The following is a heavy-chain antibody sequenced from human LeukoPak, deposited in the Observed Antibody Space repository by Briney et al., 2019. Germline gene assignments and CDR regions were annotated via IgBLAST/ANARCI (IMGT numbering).Heavy chain of an antibody. CDR2: INPSGGST. V-gene: IGHV1-46*01. Sequence: ASVKVSCKASGYTFASYYMHWVRQAPGQGLEWMGIINPSGGSTSYAQKFQGRVTMTRDTSTSTVYMELSSLRSEDTAVYYCARAIPRAAGFDPWGQGTLVTVSS. CDR1: GYTFASYY. CDR3: ARAIPRAAGFDP. D-gene: IGHD6-25*01. J-gene: IGHJ5*02.